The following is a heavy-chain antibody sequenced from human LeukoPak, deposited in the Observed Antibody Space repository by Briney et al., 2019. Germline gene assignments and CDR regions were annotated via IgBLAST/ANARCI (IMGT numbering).Heavy chain of an antibody. CDR2: ISYDGSNK. Sequence: HPGGSLRLSCAASGFTFSSYVVSWVRQAPGKGLEWVAVISYDGSNKYYADSVKGRFTISRDNSKNTLYLQMNSLRAEDTAVYYCARDQEVRCTNTSCLRRTYYFDYWGQGTLVTVSS. CDR1: GFTFSSYV. CDR3: ARDQEVRCTNTSCLRRTYYFDY. D-gene: IGHD2-2*01. V-gene: IGHV3-30-3*01. J-gene: IGHJ4*02.